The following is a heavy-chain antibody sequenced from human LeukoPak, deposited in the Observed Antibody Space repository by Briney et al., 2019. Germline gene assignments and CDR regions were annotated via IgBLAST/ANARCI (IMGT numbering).Heavy chain of an antibody. CDR1: GGSLSRYY. CDR3: ARDGGAARPWFDP. J-gene: IGHJ5*02. V-gene: IGHV4-59*01. D-gene: IGHD6-6*01. Sequence: SETLSLTCTVSGGSLSRYYWSWIRQPPGKGLEWIGYIYYSGNTNHNPSLRSRVAISVDTSRNQFSLKLSSVTAADTAAYYCARDGGAARPWFDPWGQGTLVTVSS. CDR2: IYYSGNT.